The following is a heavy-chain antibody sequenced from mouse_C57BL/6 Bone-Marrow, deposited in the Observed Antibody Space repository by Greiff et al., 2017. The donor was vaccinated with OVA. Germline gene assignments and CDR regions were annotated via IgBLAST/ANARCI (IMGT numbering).Heavy chain of an antibody. CDR3: AREGILYYCVYYYFDY. CDR2: IFPGSGST. V-gene: IGHV1-9*01. J-gene: IGHJ2*01. CDR1: GYTFTGYW. Sequence: QVQLKQSGAELMKPGASVKLSCKATGYTFTGYWIEWVKQRPGHGLEWIGEIFPGSGSTNYNEKFKGKATFTVDTSSNTAYMQLSSLTTEDSAIYYCAREGILYYCVYYYFDYWGQGTTLTVSS. D-gene: IGHD2-1*01.